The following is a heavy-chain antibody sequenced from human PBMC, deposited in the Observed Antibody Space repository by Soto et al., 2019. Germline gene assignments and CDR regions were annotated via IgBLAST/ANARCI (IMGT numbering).Heavy chain of an antibody. V-gene: IGHV1-46*01. Sequence: ASVKVSCKASGYTFTSYAMHWVRQAPGQRLEWMGIINPSVDSTSYAQKFQGSVTMTRDTSTSTVYMELSSLRSEDTAVYYCARGKAAAGRRYWFDPWGQGTLVTVSS. CDR1: GYTFTSYA. CDR3: ARGKAAAGRRYWFDP. CDR2: INPSVDST. J-gene: IGHJ5*02. D-gene: IGHD6-13*01.